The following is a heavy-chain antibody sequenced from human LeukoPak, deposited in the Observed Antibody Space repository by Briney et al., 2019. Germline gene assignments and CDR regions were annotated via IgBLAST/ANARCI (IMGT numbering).Heavy chain of an antibody. Sequence: PSETLSLTCAVSGYSISSSYYWSWIRQPPGKGLEWIGYIYYSGSTNYNPSLKSRVTISVDTSKNQFSLKLSSVTAADTAVYYCARLLGYCSSTSCSPDNWFDPWGQGTLVTVSS. CDR1: GYSISSSYY. D-gene: IGHD2-2*01. V-gene: IGHV4-61*01. J-gene: IGHJ5*02. CDR3: ARLLGYCSSTSCSPDNWFDP. CDR2: IYYSGST.